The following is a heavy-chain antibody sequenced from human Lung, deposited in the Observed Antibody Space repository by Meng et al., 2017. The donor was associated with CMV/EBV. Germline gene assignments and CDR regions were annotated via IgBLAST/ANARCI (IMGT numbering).Heavy chain of an antibody. J-gene: IGHJ4*02. D-gene: IGHD1-26*01. CDR1: GYPFTNYG. CDR2: INAYNGDT. Sequence: QAQLVQFGGEVKKPGASVKVACKPSGYPFTNYGITWVRQAPGQGLEWMGWINAYNGDTNYAQTLQGRVTMTTDTSTSTAYMELRSLRSDDTAVYYGARVEVGITSGDYWGQGTLVTVSS. CDR3: ARVEVGITSGDY. V-gene: IGHV1-18*01.